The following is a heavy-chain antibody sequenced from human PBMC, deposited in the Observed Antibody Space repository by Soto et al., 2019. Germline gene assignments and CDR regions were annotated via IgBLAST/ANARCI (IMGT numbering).Heavy chain of an antibody. Sequence: PSETLSLTCTVSGGSISSGDYNWSWIRQPPGKGLECIGYIYYSGSTYYNPSLKSRVTISVDTSKNQFSLKLSSVTAADTAVYYCESNSDGYTFYDYWGQGTLFTVSS. CDR3: ESNSDGYTFYDY. D-gene: IGHD5-18*01. CDR2: IYYSGST. V-gene: IGHV4-30-4*01. CDR1: GGSISSGDYN. J-gene: IGHJ4*02.